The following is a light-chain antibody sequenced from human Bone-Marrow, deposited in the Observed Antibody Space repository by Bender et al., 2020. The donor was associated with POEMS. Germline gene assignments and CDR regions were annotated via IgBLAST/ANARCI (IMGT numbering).Light chain of an antibody. CDR3: AVWDDSLNGWV. V-gene: IGLV1-44*01. J-gene: IGLJ3*02. Sequence: QSVLTQPPSASGTPGQRVTISCSGGSSNIGAHAVNWYQHLPGPAPKLLIYSSHRRPSEVPDRFSGSRSGTSASLAISGLQSEDEADYYCAVWDDSLNGWVFGGGTKLT. CDR1: SSNIGAHA. CDR2: SSH.